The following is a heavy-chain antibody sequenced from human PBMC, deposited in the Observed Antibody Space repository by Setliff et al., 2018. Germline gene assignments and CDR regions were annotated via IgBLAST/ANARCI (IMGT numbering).Heavy chain of an antibody. Sequence: PSETLSLTCTVSGGSLSSFYWSWIRQSPGRGLDWIGYIDHSGGTNYNPSLKSRVTISVDTSRNQFSLKLSSLTAADTALYFCARDNTILGATDYWGQGALVTVSS. CDR3: ARDNTILGATDY. D-gene: IGHD1-26*01. V-gene: IGHV4-59*08. CDR2: IDHSGGT. CDR1: GGSLSSFY. J-gene: IGHJ4*02.